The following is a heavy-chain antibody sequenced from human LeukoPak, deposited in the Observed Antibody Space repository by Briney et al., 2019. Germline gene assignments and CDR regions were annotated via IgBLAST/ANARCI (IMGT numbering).Heavy chain of an antibody. CDR2: IYTSGST. CDR3: ARGTLWFGGAGDGDY. Sequence: PSETLSLTCTVSGGSISSGSYYWSWIRQPAGKGLEWIGRIYTSGSTNYNPSLKSRVTISVDTSKNQFSLKLSSVTAADTAVYYCARGTLWFGGAGDGDYWGQGTLVTVSS. J-gene: IGHJ4*02. D-gene: IGHD3-10*01. CDR1: GGSISSGSYY. V-gene: IGHV4-61*02.